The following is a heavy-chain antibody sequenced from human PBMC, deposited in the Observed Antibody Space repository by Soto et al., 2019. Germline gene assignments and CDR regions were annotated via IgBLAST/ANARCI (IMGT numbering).Heavy chain of an antibody. Sequence: PGGSLRLSCAASGFTFSSYWMHWVRQAPGKGLVWVSRINSDGSSTSYADSVKGRFTISRDNAKNTLYLQMNSLRAEDTSVYYCAREEPLAVGATRPDYWGQGTLVTVSS. J-gene: IGHJ4*02. CDR3: AREEPLAVGATRPDY. CDR2: INSDGSST. D-gene: IGHD1-26*01. CDR1: GFTFSSYW. V-gene: IGHV3-74*01.